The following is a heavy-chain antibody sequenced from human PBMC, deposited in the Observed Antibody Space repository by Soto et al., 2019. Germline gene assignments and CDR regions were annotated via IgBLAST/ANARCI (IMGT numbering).Heavy chain of an antibody. V-gene: IGHV5-10-1*01. J-gene: IGHJ6*02. Sequence: ESIKISGNASGYSFANYCISWVRQMPGKGLERMGWIDPSDSYASYSPSFQGHVTISADKSISTAYLQWSSLKASDTALYFFVEAPARYEAYTLIGLWGHGITVTGS. D-gene: IGHD5-12*01. CDR1: GYSFANYC. CDR2: IDPSDSYA. CDR3: VEAPARYEAYTLIGL.